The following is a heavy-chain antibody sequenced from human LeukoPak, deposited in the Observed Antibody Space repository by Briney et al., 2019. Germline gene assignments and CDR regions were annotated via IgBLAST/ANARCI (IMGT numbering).Heavy chain of an antibody. V-gene: IGHV3-7*01. CDR1: GFTFSSHW. D-gene: IGHD4-23*01. CDR3: ARDGPSYGGNCVFDH. J-gene: IGHJ4*02. Sequence: GGSLRPSCAASGFTFSSHWMNWVRQAPGKGLEWVANIKQDASGKNYVDSVKGRFIISRDNAKNSLYLQINSLRAEDTAIYYCARDGPSYGGNCVFDHWGQGTLVTVSS. CDR2: IKQDASGK.